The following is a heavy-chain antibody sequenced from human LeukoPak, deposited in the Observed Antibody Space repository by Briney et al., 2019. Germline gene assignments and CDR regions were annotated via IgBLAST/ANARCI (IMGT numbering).Heavy chain of an antibody. CDR1: GFTFSSYS. V-gene: IGHV3-21*01. CDR3: ARDGWELDFDY. D-gene: IGHD1-26*01. CDR2: ISSSSSYI. J-gene: IGHJ4*02. Sequence: PGGSLRLSCAASGFTFSSYSMNWVRQAPGKGLEWVSSISSSSSYIYYADSVKGRFTISRDDAKNSLYLQMNSPRAEDTAVYYCARDGWELDFDYWGQGTLVTVSS.